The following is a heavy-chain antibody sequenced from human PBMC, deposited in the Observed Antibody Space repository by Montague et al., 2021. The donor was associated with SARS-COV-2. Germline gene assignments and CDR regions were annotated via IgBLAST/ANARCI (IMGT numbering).Heavy chain of an antibody. D-gene: IGHD1-26*01. CDR3: ARVVGPTSYYYYGMDV. CDR1: GFTFSRYN. CDR2: ISSSSSTI. J-gene: IGHJ6*02. Sequence: SLRLSCAASGFTFSRYNMNWVRQAPGKGLEWVSHISSSSSTIYYADSVKGRFTISRDNAKDSLYLQMNSLRDEDTAVFYCARVVGPTSYYYYGMDVWGQGTTVTVSS. V-gene: IGHV3-48*02.